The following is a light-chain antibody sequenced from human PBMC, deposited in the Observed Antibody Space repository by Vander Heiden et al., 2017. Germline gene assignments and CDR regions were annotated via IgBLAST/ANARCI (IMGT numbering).Light chain of an antibody. CDR3: QVWDSSSDHWV. Sequence: SYVLTQPPSVSVAPGQTARITCGGNNIRRNSVHWYQPRPGQAPGLVVYDDSDRPSGIPERFSGSSSGNTATLTISRVEAGDEADYYCQVWDSSSDHWVFGGGTKLTAL. CDR2: DDS. V-gene: IGLV3-21*02. J-gene: IGLJ3*02. CDR1: NIRRNS.